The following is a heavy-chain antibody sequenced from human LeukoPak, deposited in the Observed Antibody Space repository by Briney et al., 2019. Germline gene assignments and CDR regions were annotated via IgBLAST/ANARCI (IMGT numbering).Heavy chain of an antibody. J-gene: IGHJ4*02. CDR2: IYYSGST. CDR1: GGSISSGDYY. CDR3: ARVATYYFDY. Sequence: SETLSLTCTVSGGSISSGDYYWSWIRQPPGKGLGWIGYIYYSGSTYYNPSLKSRVTISVDTSKNQFSLKLSSVTAADTAVYYCARVATYYFDYWGQGTLVTVSS. V-gene: IGHV4-30-4*01. D-gene: IGHD5-12*01.